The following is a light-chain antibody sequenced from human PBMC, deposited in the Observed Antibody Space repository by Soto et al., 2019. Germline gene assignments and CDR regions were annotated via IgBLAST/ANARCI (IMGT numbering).Light chain of an antibody. CDR2: DNN. Sequence: QSVLTQPPSASGSPGQSVAISCTGTSSDVGGYNYVSWYQQHPGKAPKLLIYDNNKRPSGIPDRFSGSKSGTSATLGITGLQTGDEADYYCGTWDSSLSVVGFGGGTQLTVL. CDR1: SSDVGGYNY. CDR3: GTWDSSLSVVG. J-gene: IGLJ2*01. V-gene: IGLV1-51*01.